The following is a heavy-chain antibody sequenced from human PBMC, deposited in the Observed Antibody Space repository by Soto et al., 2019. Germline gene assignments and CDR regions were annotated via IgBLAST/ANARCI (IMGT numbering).Heavy chain of an antibody. V-gene: IGHV4-59*01. Sequence: SETLSLTCTVSGGSISTYYWSWIRQPPGKGLEWIGYIYYSGNTYYNPSLKSRVTMSVDTSRNQFSLKLNSVTAADTAVYYCASMIGDPVLSFDSWGQGTLVTVSS. CDR1: GGSISTYY. CDR3: ASMIGDPVLSFDS. CDR2: IYYSGNT. J-gene: IGHJ5*01. D-gene: IGHD3-10*02.